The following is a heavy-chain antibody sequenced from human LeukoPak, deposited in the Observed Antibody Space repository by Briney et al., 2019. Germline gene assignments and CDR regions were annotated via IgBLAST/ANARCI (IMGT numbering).Heavy chain of an antibody. D-gene: IGHD3-10*01. V-gene: IGHV1-8*01. CDR1: GYTFTSYD. CDR2: MNPNSGNT. J-gene: IGHJ4*02. CDR3: ARGWASGSYRKSGFDY. Sequence: GASVKVSCKASGYTFTSYDINWVRQATGQGLGWMGWMNPNSGNTGYAQKFQGRVTMTRNTSISTAYMELSSLRSEDTAVYYCARGWASGSYRKSGFDYWGQGTLVTVSS.